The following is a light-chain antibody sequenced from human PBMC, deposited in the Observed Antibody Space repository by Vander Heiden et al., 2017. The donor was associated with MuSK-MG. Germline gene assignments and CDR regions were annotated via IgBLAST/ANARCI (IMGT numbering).Light chain of an antibody. CDR3: QRRSESPIS. CDR2: DAS. V-gene: IGKV3-11*01. CDR1: QSVGSH. Sequence: EIVLTQSPATLSLSPGERATLSCRASQSVGSHLAWYQQRPGLAPRLLIYDASNRATGIPARFTGSASGTDFTLTISSLDPEDFAVYYCQRRSESPISFGHGIRLEIK. J-gene: IGKJ5*01.